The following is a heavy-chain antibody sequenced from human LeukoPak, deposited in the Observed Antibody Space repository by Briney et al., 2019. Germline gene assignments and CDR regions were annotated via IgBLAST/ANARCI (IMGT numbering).Heavy chain of an antibody. CDR3: ARRRYSGSSQHFDY. CDR2: IKQDGSEK. J-gene: IGHJ4*02. CDR1: GLTFNNYW. D-gene: IGHD1-26*01. Sequence: PGGSLRLSCAAFGLTFNNYWMSWVRQAPGKGLEWVANIKQDGSEKYYVDSVKGRFTVSRDNAKNSLYLQMNCLRAEDTAVYYCARRRYSGSSQHFDYWGQGTLVTVSS. V-gene: IGHV3-7*01.